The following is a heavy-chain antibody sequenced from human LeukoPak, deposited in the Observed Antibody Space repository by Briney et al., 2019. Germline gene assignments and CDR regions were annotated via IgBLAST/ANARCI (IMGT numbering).Heavy chain of an antibody. D-gene: IGHD2-2*01. CDR1: GYTFTSYG. V-gene: IGHV1-18*01. CDR3: ARDHSTPYYYYYYGMDV. J-gene: IGHJ6*02. CDR2: ISAYNGNT. Sequence: GASVKVSCKASGYTFTSYGISWVRQAPGQGLEWMGWISAYNGNTNYAQKLQGRVTMTTDTSTSTAYMELRSLRSDDTAVYYCARDHSTPYYYYYYGMDVWGQGTTVTVSS.